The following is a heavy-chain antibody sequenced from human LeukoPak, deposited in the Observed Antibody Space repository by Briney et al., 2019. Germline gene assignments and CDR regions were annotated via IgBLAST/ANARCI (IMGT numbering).Heavy chain of an antibody. CDR1: GFTFNSFG. J-gene: IGHJ4*02. Sequence: SGGPLRLSCAASGFTFNSFGMHWVRQAPGKGLEWVAVISYDGSNKYSADSVKGRFTISRDNSKSTLYLQMNSLRPEDTAVYYCATDHGFHYGAYFDYWGQGTLVTVSS. CDR3: ATDHGFHYGAYFDY. V-gene: IGHV3-30*03. D-gene: IGHD4-17*01. CDR2: ISYDGSNK.